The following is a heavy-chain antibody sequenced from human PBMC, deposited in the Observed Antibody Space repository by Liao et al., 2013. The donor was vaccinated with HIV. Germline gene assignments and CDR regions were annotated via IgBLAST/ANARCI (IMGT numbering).Heavy chain of an antibody. CDR2: IYYSGST. J-gene: IGHJ6*03. CDR1: GGSISSYY. V-gene: IGHV4-59*01. CDR3: ARDRIGEQRLYYYYYYMDV. Sequence: QVQLQESGPGLVKPSETLSLTCTVSGGSISSYYWSWIRQPPGKGLEWIGYIYYSGSTNYNPSLKSRVTISVDTSKNQFSLKLSSVTAADTAVYYCARDRIGEQRLYYYYYYMDVWGKGTTVTVSS. D-gene: IGHD6-19*01.